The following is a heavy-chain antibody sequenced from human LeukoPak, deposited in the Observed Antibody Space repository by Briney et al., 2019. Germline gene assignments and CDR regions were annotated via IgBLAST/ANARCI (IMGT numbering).Heavy chain of an antibody. V-gene: IGHV3-21*01. J-gene: IGHJ4*02. CDR3: AREGDGYNSSVY. Sequence: GGSLRLSCAASGFTFSSYSMNWVRQAPGKGLEWVSSISSSSSYIYYADSVKGRFTISRDNAKNSLYLQMNNLRAEDTAVYYCAREGDGYNSSVYWGQGTLVTVSS. CDR1: GFTFSSYS. CDR2: ISSSSSYI. D-gene: IGHD5-24*01.